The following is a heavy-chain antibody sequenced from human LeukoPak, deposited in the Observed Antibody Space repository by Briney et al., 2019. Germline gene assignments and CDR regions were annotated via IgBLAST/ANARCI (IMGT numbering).Heavy chain of an antibody. CDR3: AKDQSFYGDFPGGYDY. CDR2: ISGSGGST. CDR1: GFTFSSYA. J-gene: IGHJ4*02. V-gene: IGHV3-23*01. D-gene: IGHD4-17*01. Sequence: GGSLRLSCAASGFTFSSYAMSWVRQAPGKGLEWVSAISGSGGSTYYADSVKGRFTISRDNSKNTLYLQMNSLRAEDTAVYHCAKDQSFYGDFPGGYDYWAREPWSPSPQ.